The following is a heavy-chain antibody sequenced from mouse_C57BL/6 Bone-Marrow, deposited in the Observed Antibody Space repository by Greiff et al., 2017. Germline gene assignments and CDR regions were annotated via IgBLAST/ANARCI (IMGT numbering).Heavy chain of an antibody. J-gene: IGHJ2*01. CDR1: GYTFTDYY. Sequence: EVQLQQSGPELVKPGASVKISCKASGYTFTDYYMNWVKQSHGKSLEWIGDINPNNGGTSYNQKFKGKATLTVDKSSSTAYMELRSLTSEDSAVYYCARPPITTDRVPHYWGQGTTLTVSS. CDR2: INPNNGGT. V-gene: IGHV1-26*01. CDR3: ARPPITTDRVPHY. D-gene: IGHD1-1*01.